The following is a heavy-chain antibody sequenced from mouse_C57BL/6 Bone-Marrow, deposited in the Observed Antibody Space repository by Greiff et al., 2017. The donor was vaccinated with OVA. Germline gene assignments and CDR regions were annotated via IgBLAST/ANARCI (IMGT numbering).Heavy chain of an antibody. V-gene: IGHV1-81*01. CDR3: AIYSNYVGFAY. Sequence: QVQLQQSGAELARPGASVKLSCKASGYTFTSYGISWVKQRTGQGLEWIGEIYHRSGNTYYNEKFKGKATLKADKSSSTAYMELRSLTSEDSAVYFCAIYSNYVGFAYWGQGTLVTVSA. CDR2: IYHRSGNT. D-gene: IGHD2-5*01. CDR1: GYTFTSYG. J-gene: IGHJ3*01.